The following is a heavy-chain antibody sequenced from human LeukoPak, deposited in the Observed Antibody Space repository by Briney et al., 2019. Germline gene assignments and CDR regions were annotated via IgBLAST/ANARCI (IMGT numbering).Heavy chain of an antibody. D-gene: IGHD2-2*01. CDR2: IWYDGSNK. CDR3: ARDQPRREGFDY. J-gene: IGHJ4*02. Sequence: PGRSLRLSCAASGFTFSSYGMHWVRQAPGKGLEWVAVIWYDGSNKYYADSVKGRFTISRDNSKNTLYLQMNSLRAEDTAVYYCARDQPRREGFDYWGQGTLVTVSS. V-gene: IGHV3-33*01. CDR1: GFTFSSYG.